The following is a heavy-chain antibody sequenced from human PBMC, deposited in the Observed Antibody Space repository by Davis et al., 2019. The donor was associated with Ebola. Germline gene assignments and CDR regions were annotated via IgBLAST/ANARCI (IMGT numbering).Heavy chain of an antibody. V-gene: IGHV1-46*01. D-gene: IGHD2-15*01. J-gene: IGHJ4*02. Sequence: ASVKVSCKASGYIFSRYYMHWVRQAPGQGLEWMGIINPSGGTTSYAQRFQGRVTMTTDTSTSTAYMELRSLRSDDTAVYYCARGGCSGGSCYSSDYWGQGTLVTVSS. CDR2: INPSGGTT. CDR3: ARGGCSGGSCYSSDY. CDR1: GYIFSRYY.